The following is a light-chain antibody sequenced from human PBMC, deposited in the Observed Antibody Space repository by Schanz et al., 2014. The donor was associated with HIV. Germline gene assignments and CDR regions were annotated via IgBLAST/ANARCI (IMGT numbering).Light chain of an antibody. V-gene: IGLV2-14*03. CDR3: SSYTSISTPIYV. CDR2: DVT. CDR1: SMAFSSSNF. J-gene: IGLJ1*01. Sequence: QSALTQPTSVSGSPGQSITISCTGASMAFSSSNFVSWYQQHPGEAPRLIIYDVTSRPSGVSARFSASKTGETASLTISGLQPEDEADYYCSSYTSISTPIYVFGTGTKLTVL.